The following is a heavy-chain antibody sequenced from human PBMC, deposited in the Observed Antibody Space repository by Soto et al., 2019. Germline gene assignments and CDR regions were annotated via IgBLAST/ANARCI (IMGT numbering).Heavy chain of an antibody. J-gene: IGHJ5*02. CDR2: KPPGSGDI. V-gene: IGHV1-8*01. Sequence: GASVKVSYQPSGYSFTNNDVIWLRQATGQGLEWMGWKPPGSGDIGYAQKVPGRVIMPRLSSVAAAYTELYSRRSDATDISYCARTDPFGSLNWFDPWGQGTLVTVSS. CDR1: GYSFTNND. CDR3: ARTDPFGSLNWFDP. D-gene: IGHD3-16*01.